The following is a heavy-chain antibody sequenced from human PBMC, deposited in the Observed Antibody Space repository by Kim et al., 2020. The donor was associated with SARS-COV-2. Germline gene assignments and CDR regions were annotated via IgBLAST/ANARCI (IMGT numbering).Heavy chain of an antibody. V-gene: IGHV1-2*02. D-gene: IGHD2-15*01. CDR3: ARNPGYCSGGSCLLFDY. J-gene: IGHJ4*02. CDR2: INPNSGGT. CDR1: GYTFTGYY. Sequence: ASVKVSCKASGYTFTGYYMHWVRQAPGQGLEWMGWINPNSGGTNYAQKFQGRVTMTRDTSISTAYMELSRLRSDDTAVYYCARNPGYCSGGSCLLFDYWGQGTLVTVSS.